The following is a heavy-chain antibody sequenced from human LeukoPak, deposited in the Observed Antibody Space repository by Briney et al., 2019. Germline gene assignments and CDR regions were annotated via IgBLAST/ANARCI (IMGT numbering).Heavy chain of an antibody. CDR1: GYSISSGYY. V-gene: IGHV4-38-2*02. CDR3: ARDLSVSLWFGEGNWFDP. D-gene: IGHD3-10*01. Sequence: KTSETLSLTCTVSGYSISSGYYWGWIRQPPGKGLEWIGSIYHSGSTYYNPSLKSRVTISVDTSKNQFSLKLSSVTAADTAVYYCARDLSVSLWFGEGNWFDPWGQGTLVTVSS. J-gene: IGHJ5*02. CDR2: IYHSGST.